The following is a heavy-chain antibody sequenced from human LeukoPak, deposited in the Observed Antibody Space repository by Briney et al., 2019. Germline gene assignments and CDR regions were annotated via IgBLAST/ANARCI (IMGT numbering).Heavy chain of an antibody. CDR3: ARDIERVTGTTYYYYYGMDV. CDR1: GFTVSSNY. Sequence: GGSLRLSCAASGFTVSSNYMSWVRQAPGKGLEWVSVIYSGGSTYYADSVKGRFTISRDSSKNTLYLQMNSLRAEDTAVYYCARDIERVTGTTYYYYYGMDVWGQGTTVTVSS. CDR2: IYSGGST. V-gene: IGHV3-66*02. J-gene: IGHJ6*02. D-gene: IGHD1-7*01.